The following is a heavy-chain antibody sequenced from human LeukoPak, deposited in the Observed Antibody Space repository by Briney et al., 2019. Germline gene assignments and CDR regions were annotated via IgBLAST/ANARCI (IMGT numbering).Heavy chain of an antibody. CDR2: INSDGSST. CDR1: GYTFSSYW. Sequence: PGGSLRVSCAASGYTFSSYWMRWVRQAPGEGLVWVSRINSDGSSTSYADTVKGRFTISPDNAKNTLYLEMNSLRAEDTAVYYCARVDIGYDSSGYLQFDYWGQGTLVTVSS. V-gene: IGHV3-74*01. CDR3: ARVDIGYDSSGYLQFDY. J-gene: IGHJ4*02. D-gene: IGHD3-22*01.